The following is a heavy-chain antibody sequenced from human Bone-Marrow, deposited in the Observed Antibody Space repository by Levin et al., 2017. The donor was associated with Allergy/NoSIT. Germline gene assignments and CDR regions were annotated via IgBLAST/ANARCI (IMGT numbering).Heavy chain of an antibody. Sequence: ASVKVSCEATGYTFTDHYIHWVRQAPGQGFEWMGWVNCNSGHTHYAQKFQDRVTMTRDTSITTAYIEMTSLRFDDTARYFCARNDYGDYGQNFDYWGQGTLVTVSS. D-gene: IGHD4-17*01. J-gene: IGHJ4*02. CDR1: GYTFTDHY. V-gene: IGHV1-2*02. CDR2: VNCNSGHT. CDR3: ARNDYGDYGQNFDY.